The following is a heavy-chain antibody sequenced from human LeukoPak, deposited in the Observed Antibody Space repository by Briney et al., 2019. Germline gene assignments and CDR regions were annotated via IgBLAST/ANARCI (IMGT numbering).Heavy chain of an antibody. CDR1: GFTFSGYS. J-gene: IGHJ4*02. CDR2: FGTRSTSV. V-gene: IGHV3-21*01. Sequence: GGSLRLSCTASGFTFSGYSMNWIRQAPGKGLEWVSSFGTRSTSVYHAGSVKGRFAISRDNAKNSLYLQMNSLRAEDTALYYCAREVSEGFDFWGQGTLVTVPS. D-gene: IGHD3-22*01. CDR3: AREVSEGFDF.